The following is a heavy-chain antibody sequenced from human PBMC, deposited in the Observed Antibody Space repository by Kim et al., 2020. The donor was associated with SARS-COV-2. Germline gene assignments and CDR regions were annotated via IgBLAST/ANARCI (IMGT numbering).Heavy chain of an antibody. J-gene: IGHJ4*02. Sequence: GGSLRLSCAASGFTFSSYAMSWVRQAPGKGLEWVSAISGSGGSTYYADSVKGRFTISRDNSKNTLYLQMNSLRAEDTAVYYCAKDPSYSSRWYGYYFDYWGQGPLVTVPS. CDR3: AKDPSYSSRWYGYYFDY. D-gene: IGHD6-13*01. V-gene: IGHV3-23*01. CDR1: GFTFSSYA. CDR2: ISGSGGST.